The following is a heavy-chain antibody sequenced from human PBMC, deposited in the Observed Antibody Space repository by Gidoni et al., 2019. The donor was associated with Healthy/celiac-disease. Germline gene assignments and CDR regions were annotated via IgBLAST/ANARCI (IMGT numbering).Heavy chain of an antibody. Sequence: QLQLQESGPGLVKPSETLSLTCTVAGGSISSSSYYWGWIRQPPGKGLEWIGSIYYSGSTYYNPSLKSRVTISVDTSKNQFSLKLSSVTAADTAVYYCARQGDFWSGYSNLFDYWGQGTLVTVSS. CDR3: ARQGDFWSGYSNLFDY. D-gene: IGHD3-3*01. J-gene: IGHJ4*02. CDR1: GGSISSSSYY. V-gene: IGHV4-39*01. CDR2: IYYSGST.